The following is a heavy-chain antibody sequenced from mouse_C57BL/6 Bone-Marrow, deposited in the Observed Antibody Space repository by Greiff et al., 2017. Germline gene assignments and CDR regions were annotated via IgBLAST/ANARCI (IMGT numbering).Heavy chain of an antibody. J-gene: IGHJ4*01. CDR3: ARHEGEGLRRGYYAMDY. Sequence: QVQLQLSGAELVKPGASVKLSCKASGYTFTEYTIHWVKQRSGQGLEWIGWFYPGSGSIKYNEKFKDKATLTADKSSSTVYMELSRLTSEDSAVYFCARHEGEGLRRGYYAMDYWGQGTSVTVSS. D-gene: IGHD2-4*01. CDR1: GYTFTEYT. V-gene: IGHV1-62-2*01. CDR2: FYPGSGSI.